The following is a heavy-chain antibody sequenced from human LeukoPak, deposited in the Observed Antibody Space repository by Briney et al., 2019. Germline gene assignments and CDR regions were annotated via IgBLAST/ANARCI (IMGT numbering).Heavy chain of an antibody. CDR3: ARGNSKLDYYDSSGYYPPNFDY. J-gene: IGHJ4*02. Sequence: SETLSLTCAVYGGSFSGYYWSWIRQPPGKGLEWIGEINHSGSINYNPSLKSRVTISVDTSKNQFSLKLSSVTAADTAVYYCARGNSKLDYYDSSGYYPPNFDYWGQGTLVTVSS. V-gene: IGHV4-34*01. CDR2: INHSGSI. D-gene: IGHD3-22*01. CDR1: GGSFSGYY.